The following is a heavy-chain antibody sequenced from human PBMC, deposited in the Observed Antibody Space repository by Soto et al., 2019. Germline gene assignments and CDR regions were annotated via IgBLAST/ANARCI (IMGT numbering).Heavy chain of an antibody. CDR3: VKEFDSTCSYRFDY. J-gene: IGHJ4*02. CDR1: GFIFSSYV. CDR2: ISSDGGST. D-gene: IGHD6-13*01. Sequence: GGSLRLSCSASGFIFSSYVMHWVRQAPGSRLELVSIISSDGGSTYYADSVKGRFTMSRDNSENTLYLQMNNLRPEDTALYHCVKEFDSTCSYRFDYWGQGTLVTVSS. V-gene: IGHV3-64D*06.